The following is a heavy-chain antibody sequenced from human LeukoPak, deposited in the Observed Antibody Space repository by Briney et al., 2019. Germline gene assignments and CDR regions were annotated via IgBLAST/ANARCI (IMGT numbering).Heavy chain of an antibody. CDR2: ISYDGSNK. CDR1: GFPFNTFA. V-gene: IGHV3-30-3*01. D-gene: IGHD4-11*01. CDR3: ARVNSNNFDF. Sequence: GGSLGFSCEAPGFPFNTFAMYGVRQAPSKGLEWVAAISYDGSNKYYADSVKGRFTISRDNSKNTLYLQMNSLRAEDAAGYYCARVNSNNFDFWGQGILVTVSS. J-gene: IGHJ4*02.